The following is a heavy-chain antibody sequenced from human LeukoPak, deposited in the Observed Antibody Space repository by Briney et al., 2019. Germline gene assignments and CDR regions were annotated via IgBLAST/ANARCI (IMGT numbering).Heavy chain of an antibody. D-gene: IGHD5-18*01. CDR1: GGSICSSPYY. CDR2: IYYSGTT. CDR3: AKGAGGFSYYNWFDP. Sequence: SETLSLTCTVSGGSICSSPYYWGWIRQPPGKGLEWIGSIYYSGTTHYNPSLESRVTISVDTSKNQFSLKLASVTAADTAIYYCAKGAGGFSYYNWFDPWGQGTLVTVSS. V-gene: IGHV4-39*07. J-gene: IGHJ5*02.